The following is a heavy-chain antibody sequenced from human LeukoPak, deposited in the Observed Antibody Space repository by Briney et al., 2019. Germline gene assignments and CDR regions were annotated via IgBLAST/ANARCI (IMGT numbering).Heavy chain of an antibody. CDR1: GFTFSSYG. Sequence: GRSLRLSCGASGFTFSSYGMHWVRQAPGKGLEWVAVISYDGSNKYYADSVKGRFTISRDNSKNTLYLQMNSLRAEDTAVYYCAKDYYDSSGYYESPWFDPWGQGTLVTVSS. CDR3: AKDYYDSSGYYESPWFDP. CDR2: ISYDGSNK. V-gene: IGHV3-30*18. J-gene: IGHJ5*02. D-gene: IGHD3-22*01.